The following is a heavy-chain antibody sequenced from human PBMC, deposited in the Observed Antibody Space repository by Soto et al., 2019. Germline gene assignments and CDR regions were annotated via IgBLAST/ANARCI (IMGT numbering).Heavy chain of an antibody. CDR3: ASPKIAFYNWFDP. Sequence: QLQLQESGPGLVKPSETLSLTCTVSGGSISSSSYYWGWIRQPPGKGLRWIGSIYYSGSTYYNPSLKSRVTISVDTSKNQCSLKLSSVTAADTAVYYCASPKIAFYNWFDPWGQGTLVTVSS. CDR2: IYYSGST. V-gene: IGHV4-39*01. J-gene: IGHJ5*02. CDR1: GGSISSSSYY. D-gene: IGHD3-3*02.